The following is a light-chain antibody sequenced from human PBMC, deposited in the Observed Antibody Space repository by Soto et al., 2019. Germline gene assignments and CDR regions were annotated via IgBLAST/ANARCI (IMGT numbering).Light chain of an antibody. V-gene: IGKV2-30*02. Sequence: DVVMTQSPLSLPVTLGQPASISCRSSQSLIHSDGNTYLSWFQQRPGQSPRRLIYEVSDRDSGVPDRFTGSGSGTDFTLKISRVEAEDVGVYYCMQGTHWPWTVGQGTEGEIK. J-gene: IGKJ1*01. CDR3: MQGTHWPWT. CDR1: QSLIHSDGNTY. CDR2: EVS.